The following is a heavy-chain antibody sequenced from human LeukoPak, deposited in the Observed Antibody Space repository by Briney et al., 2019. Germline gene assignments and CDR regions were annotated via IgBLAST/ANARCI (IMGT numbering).Heavy chain of an antibody. V-gene: IGHV3-9*01. CDR1: GFTFDDYA. D-gene: IGHD3-22*01. J-gene: IGHJ4*02. Sequence: PGGSLTLSCAASGFTFDDYAMHWVRPAPAKGLAWVSGISWYRGSIGYADSVKGRFTISRDNAKNSLYLQMNRLRAEDTAVYYCAKGDSYDSSGYYYLPYYFDCWGQGTLVTVSS. CDR2: ISWYRGSI. CDR3: AKGDSYDSSGYYYLPYYFDC.